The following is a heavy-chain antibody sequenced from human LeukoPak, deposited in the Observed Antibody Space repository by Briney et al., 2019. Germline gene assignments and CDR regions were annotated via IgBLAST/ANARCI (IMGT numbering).Heavy chain of an antibody. CDR3: AKGSPYGDSYYYYAMDV. CDR2: ISPSNISS. D-gene: IGHD4-17*01. J-gene: IGHJ6*02. V-gene: IGHV3-23*01. Sequence: GGSLRLSCAASGFTFSNYAISWVRQAPGKGLEWVSSISPSNISSYYADSVRGRFTISRDNSKNTLYLQMNSLRAEDTAVYHCAKGSPYGDSYYYYAMDVWGQGTTVTVSS. CDR1: GFTFSNYA.